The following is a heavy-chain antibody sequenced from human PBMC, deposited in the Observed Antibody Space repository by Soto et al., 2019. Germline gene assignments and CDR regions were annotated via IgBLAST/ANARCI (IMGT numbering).Heavy chain of an antibody. CDR3: ARSWWGTDRLMAYNWLGP. V-gene: IGHV1-46*03. D-gene: IGHD2-15*01. Sequence: QVQLVQSGAEVKKPGASVKVSCKASGYTFISYYTHWVRQAPGQGLEWMGMINPSGGTTNYAQKCQGRVTLTRDTSTSTVYMELGSLRSEDTAVYFCARSWWGTDRLMAYNWLGPWGQGTLVTVSS. CDR1: GYTFISYY. CDR2: INPSGGTT. J-gene: IGHJ5*02.